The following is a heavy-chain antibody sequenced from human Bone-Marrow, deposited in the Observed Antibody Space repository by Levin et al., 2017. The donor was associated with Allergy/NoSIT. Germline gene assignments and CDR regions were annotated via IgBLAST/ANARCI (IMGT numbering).Heavy chain of an antibody. CDR1: GFTFSSYG. D-gene: IGHD3-10*01. Sequence: GGSLRLSCAASGFTFSSYGMHWVRQAPGKGLEWVAVIWYDGSNKYYADSVKGRFTISRDNSKNTLYLQMNSLRAEDTAVYYCARQAVYYYGSGSFTYYYYYGMDVWGQGTTVTVSS. V-gene: IGHV3-33*01. J-gene: IGHJ6*02. CDR2: IWYDGSNK. CDR3: ARQAVYYYGSGSFTYYYYYGMDV.